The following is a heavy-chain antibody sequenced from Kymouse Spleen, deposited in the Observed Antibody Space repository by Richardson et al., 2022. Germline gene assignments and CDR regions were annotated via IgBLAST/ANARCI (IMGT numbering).Heavy chain of an antibody. V-gene: IGHV3-73*02. CDR1: GFTFSGSA. J-gene: IGHJ4*02. CDR2: IRSKANSYAT. Sequence: EVQLVESGGGLVQPGGSLKLSCAASGFTFSGSAMHWVRQASGKGLEWVGRIRSKANSYATAYAASVKGRFTISRDDSKNTAYLQMNSLKTEDTAVYYCTRHEGITGTTGFDYWGQGTLVTVSS. CDR3: TRHEGITGTTGFDY. D-gene: IGHD1-7*01.